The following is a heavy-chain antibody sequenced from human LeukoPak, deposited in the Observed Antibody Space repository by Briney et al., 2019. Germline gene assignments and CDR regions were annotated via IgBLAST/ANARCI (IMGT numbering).Heavy chain of an antibody. CDR1: GYTFTGYY. J-gene: IGHJ6*03. V-gene: IGHV1-2*02. CDR2: INPNSGGT. Sequence: ASVKVSCKASGYTFTGYYMHWVRQAPGQGLEWMGWINPNSGGTNYAQKFQGRVTMTRDTSISTAYMELGRLRSDDTAAYYCARDRSPDSSSWDYYYYYMDVWGKGATVTISS. CDR3: ARDRSPDSSSWDYYYYYMDV. D-gene: IGHD6-13*01.